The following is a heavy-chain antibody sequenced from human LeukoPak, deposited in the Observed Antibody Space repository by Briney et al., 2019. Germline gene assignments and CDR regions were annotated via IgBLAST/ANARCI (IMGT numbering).Heavy chain of an antibody. CDR2: IYPGDSDT. D-gene: IGHD3-10*01. CDR1: GYKFTDYW. V-gene: IGHV5-51*04. J-gene: IGHJ4*02. Sequence: GESLKISCKGSGYKFTDYWIGWVRQMPGKGLEWMGIIYPGDSDTRYSPSFQGQVTISADKPISTAYLQWSSLKASDTAMYYCARPGRMIRADYYFDYWGQGTLVTVSS. CDR3: ARPGRMIRADYYFDY.